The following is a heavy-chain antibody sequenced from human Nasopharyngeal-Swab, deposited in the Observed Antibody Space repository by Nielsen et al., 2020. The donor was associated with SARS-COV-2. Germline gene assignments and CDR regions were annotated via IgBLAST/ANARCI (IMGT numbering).Heavy chain of an antibody. D-gene: IGHD2-15*01. CDR3: ARRDSVVDYYYGMDV. Sequence: GGSLRLSCAASGFTFSSYDMYWFRQAPGRKRLEWVAFVSQGGRNNLYAESMKGRFTISRANSKITLHLQMNSLRPEDTAVYYCARRDSVVDYYYGMDVWGQGTTV. CDR2: VSQGGRNN. V-gene: IGHV3-30*03. J-gene: IGHJ6*02. CDR1: GFTFSSYD.